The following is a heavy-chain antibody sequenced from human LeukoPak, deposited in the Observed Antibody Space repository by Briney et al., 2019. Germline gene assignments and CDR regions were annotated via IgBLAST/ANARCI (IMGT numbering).Heavy chain of an antibody. CDR3: ARERYSSGGDDY. CDR2: INHSGST. Sequence: SETLSLTCAVYGGSFSGYYWSWIRQPPGKGLEWIGEINHSGSTNYNPSLKSRVTISVDTSKNQFSLKLSSVTAADTAVYYCARERYSSGGDDYWGQGTLVTVSS. CDR1: GGSFSGYY. V-gene: IGHV4-34*01. J-gene: IGHJ4*02. D-gene: IGHD6-19*01.